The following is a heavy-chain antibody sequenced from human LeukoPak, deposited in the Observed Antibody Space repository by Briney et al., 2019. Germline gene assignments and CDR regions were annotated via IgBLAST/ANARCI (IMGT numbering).Heavy chain of an antibody. CDR3: AKNLYGDYAGYFDY. CDR1: GFTFSSYG. J-gene: IGHJ4*02. V-gene: IGHV3-30*02. D-gene: IGHD4-17*01. Sequence: GGSLRLSCAASGFTFSSYGMHWVRQAPGKGLEWVAFIRYDGSNKYYADSVEGRFTISRDNSKNTLYLQMNSLRAEDTAVYYCAKNLYGDYAGYFDYWGQGTLVTVSS. CDR2: IRYDGSNK.